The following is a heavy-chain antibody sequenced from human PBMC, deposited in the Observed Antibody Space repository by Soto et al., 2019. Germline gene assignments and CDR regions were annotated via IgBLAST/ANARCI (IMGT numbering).Heavy chain of an antibody. Sequence: PSETLSLTCTVSGGSISNYYWSWVRQPPGKGLEWIGYIYDSGSTNYNPSLNSRVTISVDTSKSQFSLKLSSVTAADTAVYYCARSIDPWAQGTLVTVSS. CDR3: ARSIDP. V-gene: IGHV4-59*12. CDR1: GGSISNYY. J-gene: IGHJ5*02. CDR2: IYDSGST.